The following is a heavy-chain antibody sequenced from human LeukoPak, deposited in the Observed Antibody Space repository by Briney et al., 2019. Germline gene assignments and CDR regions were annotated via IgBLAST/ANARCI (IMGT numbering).Heavy chain of an antibody. Sequence: SETLSLTCTVSGGSLSSYYWSWIRQPAGKGLEWIGRIYTSGSTNYNPSLKSRVTMSVDTSKNQFSLKLSSVTAADTAVYYCARAQPGAYDILTGYYGGAIDYWGQGTLVTVSS. J-gene: IGHJ4*02. V-gene: IGHV4-4*07. CDR1: GGSLSSYY. D-gene: IGHD3-9*01. CDR2: IYTSGST. CDR3: ARAQPGAYDILTGYYGGAIDY.